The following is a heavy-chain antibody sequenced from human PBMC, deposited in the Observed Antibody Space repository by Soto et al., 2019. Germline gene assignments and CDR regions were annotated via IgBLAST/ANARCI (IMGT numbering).Heavy chain of an antibody. J-gene: IGHJ4*02. V-gene: IGHV4-34*01. Sequence: SETLSLTCAVYGESFSGYIWTWIRQTPGEGLQWIGQINHSGSAYYNPSLKSRVTISVHTSNSQFSLELSSVTAADTAVYYCARGLITGSHYSGGWYYFDSWGQGTQVTVSS. CDR2: INHSGSA. D-gene: IGHD6-19*01. CDR3: ARGLITGSHYSGGWYYFDS. CDR1: GESFSGYI.